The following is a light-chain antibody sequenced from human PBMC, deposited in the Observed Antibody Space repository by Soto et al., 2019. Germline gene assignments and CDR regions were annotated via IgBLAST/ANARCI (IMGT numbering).Light chain of an antibody. CDR1: KSISSW. CDR2: KAY. V-gene: IGKV1-5*03. J-gene: IGKJ4*01. CDR3: QQYNSNPLT. Sequence: DIPMTQSPSTLSASVGDRVTITCRASKSISSWLAWYQQKPGKVPKLLIYKAYSLESGVPSRFSGSGSGTEFTLTISSLQPDDFATYYCQQYNSNPLTFGGGTKVEIK.